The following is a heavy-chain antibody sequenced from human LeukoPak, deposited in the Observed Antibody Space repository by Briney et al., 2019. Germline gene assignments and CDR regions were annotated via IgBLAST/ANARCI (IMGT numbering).Heavy chain of an antibody. CDR1: GFTFSSYA. V-gene: IGHV3-23*01. D-gene: IGHD3-10*01. Sequence: PGVSLRLSCAASGFTFSSYAMSWVRQAPGKGLEWVSAISGRGGSTYYADSVKGRFTISRDNSKNTLYLQMNSLRAEDTAVYYCAKDRFGELLYDYWGQGTLVTVSS. CDR3: AKDRFGELLYDY. J-gene: IGHJ4*02. CDR2: ISGRGGST.